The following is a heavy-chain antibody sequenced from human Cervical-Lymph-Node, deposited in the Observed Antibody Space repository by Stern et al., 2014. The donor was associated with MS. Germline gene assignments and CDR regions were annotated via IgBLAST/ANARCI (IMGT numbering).Heavy chain of an antibody. Sequence: EVQLVESGAEVKKPGESLKISCKGSGYSFTSYWIGWVRQMPGKGLEWMGVIYPGVADTSYSQSFQGQVTISADKSISTAYLQWSSLKASDTAMYYCARIQLYAFDIWGQGTMVTVSS. CDR3: ARIQLYAFDI. D-gene: IGHD5-18*01. CDR1: GYSFTSYW. CDR2: IYPGVADT. J-gene: IGHJ3*02. V-gene: IGHV5-51*03.